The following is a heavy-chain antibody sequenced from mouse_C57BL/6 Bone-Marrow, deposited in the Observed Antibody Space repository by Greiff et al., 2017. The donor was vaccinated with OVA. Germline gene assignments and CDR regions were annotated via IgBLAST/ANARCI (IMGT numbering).Heavy chain of an antibody. CDR2: ISYDGSN. Sequence: DVKLQESGPGLVKPSQSLSLTCSVTGYSITSGYYWNWIRQFPGNKLEWMGYISYDGSNNYNPSLKNRISITRDTSKNQFFLKLNSVTTEDTATYYCARGPYGYDDAMDYWGQGTSVTVSS. V-gene: IGHV3-6*01. D-gene: IGHD2-2*01. CDR3: ARGPYGYDDAMDY. J-gene: IGHJ4*01. CDR1: GYSITSGYY.